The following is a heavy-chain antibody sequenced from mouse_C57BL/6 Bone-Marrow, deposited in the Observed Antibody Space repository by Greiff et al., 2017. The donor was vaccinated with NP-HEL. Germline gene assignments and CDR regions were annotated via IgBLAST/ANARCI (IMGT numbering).Heavy chain of an antibody. D-gene: IGHD2-3*01. Sequence: VKVVESGAELVKPGASVKISCKASGYTFTDYYINWVKQRPGQGLEWIGKIGPGSGSTYYNEKFKGKATLTADKSSSTAYMQLSSLTSEDSAVYFCAEVIYDGYRGYFDVWGTGTTVTVSS. J-gene: IGHJ1*03. V-gene: IGHV1-77*01. CDR3: AEVIYDGYRGYFDV. CDR1: GYTFTDYY. CDR2: IGPGSGST.